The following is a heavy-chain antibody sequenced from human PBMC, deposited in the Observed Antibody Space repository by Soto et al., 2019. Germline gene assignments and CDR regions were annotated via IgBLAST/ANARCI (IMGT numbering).Heavy chain of an antibody. J-gene: IGHJ6*02. CDR1: GFTFSSYA. CDR2: ISYDGSNK. Sequence: AGGSLRLSCAASGFTFSSYAMHWVRQAPGKGLEWVAVISYDGSNKYYADSVKGRFTISRDNSKNTLYLQMNSLRAEDTAVYYCARDRRGLYYDFWSGNYYYYGMDVWGQGTTVTVSS. CDR3: ARDRRGLYYDFWSGNYYYYGMDV. D-gene: IGHD3-3*01. V-gene: IGHV3-30-3*01.